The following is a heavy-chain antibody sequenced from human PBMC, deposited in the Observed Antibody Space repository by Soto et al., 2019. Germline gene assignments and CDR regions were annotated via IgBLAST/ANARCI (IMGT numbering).Heavy chain of an antibody. CDR3: ARLTHYYSADTFDY. CDR1: GASFSDYY. CDR2: INHSGST. V-gene: IGHV4-34*01. D-gene: IGHD3-10*01. Sequence: SETLSLTCAVCGASFSDYYWTWVRQSPGKGLEWIGDINHSGSTNYSPSLRSRVTMSVDTSKNQFSLKLNSMTAADTATYYCARLTHYYSADTFDYWGPGTLVTVS. J-gene: IGHJ4*02.